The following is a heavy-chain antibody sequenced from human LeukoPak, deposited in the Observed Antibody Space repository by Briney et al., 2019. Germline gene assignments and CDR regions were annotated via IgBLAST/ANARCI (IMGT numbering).Heavy chain of an antibody. Sequence: SETLSLTCTVSGGSISSCYWSWIRQPPGKGLEWVGYIYYSGSTNYNPSLKSRVTISVDTSKNQFSLKLSSVTAADTAVYYCARHSPITIFGVVTTHAFDIWGQGTMVTVSS. V-gene: IGHV4-59*08. CDR2: IYYSGST. D-gene: IGHD3-3*01. CDR3: ARHSPITIFGVVTTHAFDI. J-gene: IGHJ3*02. CDR1: GGSISSCY.